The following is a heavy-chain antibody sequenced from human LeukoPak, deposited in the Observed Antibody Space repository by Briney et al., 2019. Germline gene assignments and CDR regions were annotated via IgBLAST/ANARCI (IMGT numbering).Heavy chain of an antibody. CDR1: GYTFTDYY. CDR3: ARDQSWFDAFDI. CDR2: INPNSGGT. J-gene: IGHJ3*02. V-gene: IGHV1-2*02. Sequence: ASVKVSCKASGYTFTDYYMHWVRQAPGQGLEWMGWINPNSGGTNYAQKFQGRVTMTRDTSISTAYMELSRLRSDDTAVYYCARDQSWFDAFDIWGQGTMVTVSS. D-gene: IGHD3-9*01.